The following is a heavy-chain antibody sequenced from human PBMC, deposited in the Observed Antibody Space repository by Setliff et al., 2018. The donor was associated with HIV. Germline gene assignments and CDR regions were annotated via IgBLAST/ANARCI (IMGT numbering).Heavy chain of an antibody. CDR3: ARKIVLSASSPPNAFDI. CDR2: MNPNSGNT. V-gene: IGHV1-8*03. D-gene: IGHD3-22*01. CDR1: GYTFTSYN. J-gene: IGHJ3*02. Sequence: ASVKVSCKASGYTFTSYNINWVRQATGQGLEWVQQATGQGLEWMGWMNPNSGNTDYAQKFQGRVTITRNTSISTAYMELSSLRSEDTAVYYCARKIVLSASSPPNAFDIWGQGTMVTVSS.